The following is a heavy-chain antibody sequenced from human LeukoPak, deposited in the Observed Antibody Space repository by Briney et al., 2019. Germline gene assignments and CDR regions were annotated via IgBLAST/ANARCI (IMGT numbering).Heavy chain of an antibody. CDR1: GFSFSEHG. J-gene: IGHJ3*02. Sequence: GGSLRLSCAASGFSFSEHGMHWVRQAPGKGPEWVTVTWYDGSNNHYADSVKGRFTISRDNSKNTVFLEMNSLRAEVTAVYHCARDRYFGSDGFDIWGPGTMVIVSS. CDR3: ARDRYFGSDGFDI. D-gene: IGHD3-10*01. V-gene: IGHV3-33*01. CDR2: TWYDGSNN.